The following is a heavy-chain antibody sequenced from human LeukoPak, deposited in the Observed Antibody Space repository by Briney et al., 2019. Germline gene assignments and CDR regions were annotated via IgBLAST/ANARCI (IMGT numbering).Heavy chain of an antibody. V-gene: IGHV3-23*01. CDR3: AKVDIVVVPAAEKIDY. CDR2: ISGSGGST. J-gene: IGHJ4*02. CDR1: GFTFSSYA. D-gene: IGHD2-2*01. Sequence: GGSLRLSCAASGFTFSSYAMSWVRQAPGKGLEWVSAISGSGGSTYYADSVKGRFTISRDNSKNTLYLQMNSLRAEDTAVYYCAKVDIVVVPAAEKIDYWGQGTLVTVSS.